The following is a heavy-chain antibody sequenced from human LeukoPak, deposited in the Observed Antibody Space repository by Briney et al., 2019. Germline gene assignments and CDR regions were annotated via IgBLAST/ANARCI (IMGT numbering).Heavy chain of an antibody. J-gene: IGHJ4*02. CDR1: GFTFSSYS. CDR3: ARDRIGSYDSSGYYFDY. Sequence: GGSLRLSCAASGFTFSSYSMNWVRQAPGKGLEWVSSISSSSMSIYYADSVRGRFTISRDNAKNSLYLQMNSLRAEDTAVYYCARDRIGSYDSSGYYFDYWGQGTLVTVSS. D-gene: IGHD3-22*01. V-gene: IGHV3-21*01. CDR2: ISSSSMSI.